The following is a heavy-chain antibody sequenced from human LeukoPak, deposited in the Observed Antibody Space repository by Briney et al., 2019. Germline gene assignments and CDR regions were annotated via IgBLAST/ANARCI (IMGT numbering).Heavy chain of an antibody. Sequence: GGSLRLSCVVSGFTFSGYAMHWVRQAPGKGLEWVAVISENEAKRNYAESVKGRFTISRDNSKNTLYLQMDSLGAEDTAVYYCTTDLEMWIQLWTTDYWGQGTLVTVSS. CDR2: ISENEAKR. J-gene: IGHJ4*02. D-gene: IGHD5-18*01. V-gene: IGHV3-30-3*01. CDR3: TTDLEMWIQLWTTDY. CDR1: GFTFSGYA.